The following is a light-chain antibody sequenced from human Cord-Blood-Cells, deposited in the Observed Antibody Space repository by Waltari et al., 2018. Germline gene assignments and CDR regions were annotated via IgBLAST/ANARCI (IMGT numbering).Light chain of an antibody. V-gene: IGLV2-23*01. CDR2: EGS. Sequence: QSALPQPASVSGSPGQSITISCTGTSSDVVSYNLVSWYQQHPGKAPKLMIYEGSKRPSGVSNRFSGSKSGNTASLTISGLQAEDEADYYCCSYAGSRVFGGGTKLTVL. CDR3: CSYAGSRV. CDR1: SSDVVSYNL. J-gene: IGLJ3*02.